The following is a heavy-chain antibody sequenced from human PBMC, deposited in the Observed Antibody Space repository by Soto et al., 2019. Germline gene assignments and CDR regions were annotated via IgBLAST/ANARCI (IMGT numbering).Heavy chain of an antibody. CDR2: IYYSGST. CDR3: ARWVGATSFDY. V-gene: IGHV4-31*03. CDR1: GGSISSGGYY. J-gene: IGHJ4*02. D-gene: IGHD1-26*01. Sequence: QVQLQESGPGLVKPSQTLSLTCTVSGGSISSGGYYWSWIRQHPGKGLEWIGYIYYSGSTYYNPSLKXRXTXSVXTPKNQFSLKLSSVTAADTAVYYCARWVGATSFDYWGQGTLVTVSS.